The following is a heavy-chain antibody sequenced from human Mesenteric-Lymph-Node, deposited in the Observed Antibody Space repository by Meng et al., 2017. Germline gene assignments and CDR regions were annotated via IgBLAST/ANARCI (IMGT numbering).Heavy chain of an antibody. CDR3: ARDPGGSPFDY. J-gene: IGHJ4*02. CDR2: VNVAGGFT. V-gene: IGHV1-3*01. Sequence: QVQLVQSGAEVKMPGASVKVCCKASGNIFTDYMHWLRQAPGQRPEWMGMVNVAGGFTKYSQTFQGRVTITRDTSASTVYTELNSLRSEDTAVYYCARDPGGSPFDYWGQGTLVTVSS. D-gene: IGHD1-14*01. CDR1: GNIFTDY.